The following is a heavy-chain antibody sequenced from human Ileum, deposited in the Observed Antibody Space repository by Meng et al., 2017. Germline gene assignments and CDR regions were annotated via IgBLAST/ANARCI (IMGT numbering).Heavy chain of an antibody. Sequence: LNKSGQGLVTPSQTLSLPRVISGYGVSTNRGGWNWIRQSPSRGLEWLGRTYYRSKWFTDYAVSVKSRITINPDTSTNQFSLQLYSVTPEDTAVYYCARSGSGWSLDYWGQGTLVTVSS. CDR3: ARSGSGWSLDY. V-gene: IGHV6-1*01. J-gene: IGHJ4*02. CDR1: GYGVSTNRGG. D-gene: IGHD6-19*01. CDR2: TYYRSKWFT.